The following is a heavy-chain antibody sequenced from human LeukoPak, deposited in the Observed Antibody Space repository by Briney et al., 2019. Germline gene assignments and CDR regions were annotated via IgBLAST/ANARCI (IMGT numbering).Heavy chain of an antibody. CDR1: GYTFTSYD. V-gene: IGHV1-8*01. CDR3: ARARSGWYPSHDY. Sequence: GASVEVFCKASGYTFTSYDINCVRQATGQGLEWMGWMNPNSGNTGYAQKFQGRVTMTRNTSISTAYMELSSLRSEDTAVYYCARARSGWYPSHDYWGQGTLVTVSS. D-gene: IGHD6-19*01. CDR2: MNPNSGNT. J-gene: IGHJ4*02.